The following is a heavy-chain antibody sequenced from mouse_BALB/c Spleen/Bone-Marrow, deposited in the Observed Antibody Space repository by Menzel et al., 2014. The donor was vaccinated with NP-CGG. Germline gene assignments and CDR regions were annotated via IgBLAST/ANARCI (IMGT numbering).Heavy chain of an antibody. Sequence: VQLQQSGAELVKPGASVKLSCKASGYTFTSYWIHWVKLRPGQGLEWIGEINPSKGRTNYNEKFKNKATLTVDKSSSTAYIQLSSLTSEDSAVYYCARYDGPAWFAYWGQGTLVTVSA. D-gene: IGHD2-3*01. CDR1: GYTFTSYW. CDR3: ARYDGPAWFAY. CDR2: INPSKGRT. V-gene: IGHV1S81*02. J-gene: IGHJ3*01.